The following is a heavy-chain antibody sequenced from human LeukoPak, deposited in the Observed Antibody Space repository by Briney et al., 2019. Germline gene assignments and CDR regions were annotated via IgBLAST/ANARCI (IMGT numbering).Heavy chain of an antibody. Sequence: GGSLRLSCTVSGFTVSSNSMSWVREAPGKGLEWVSFIYSDNTHYSDTEKGRFTISRDNYKNTLYLQMNSLRAEDTAVYYCARGRTQVGDFWSGYYKSWGYFDYWGQGTLVTVSS. D-gene: IGHD3-3*01. J-gene: IGHJ4*02. CDR1: GFTVSSNS. V-gene: IGHV3-53*01. CDR3: ARGRTQVGDFWSGYYKSWGYFDY. CDR2: IYSDNT.